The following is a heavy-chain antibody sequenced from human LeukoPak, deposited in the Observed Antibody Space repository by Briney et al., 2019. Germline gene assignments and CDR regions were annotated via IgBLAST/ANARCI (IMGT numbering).Heavy chain of an antibody. J-gene: IGHJ3*02. D-gene: IGHD3-10*01. CDR3: AKDYYYGSGSYNNAFDI. V-gene: IGHV3-30*02. CDR1: GFTFSSYA. CDR2: IRYDGSNK. Sequence: SGGSLRLSCAASGFTFSSYAMHWVRQAPGKGLEWVAFIRYDGSNKYYADSVKGRFTISRDNSKNTLYLQMNSLRAEDTAVYYCAKDYYYGSGSYNNAFDIWGQGTMVTVSS.